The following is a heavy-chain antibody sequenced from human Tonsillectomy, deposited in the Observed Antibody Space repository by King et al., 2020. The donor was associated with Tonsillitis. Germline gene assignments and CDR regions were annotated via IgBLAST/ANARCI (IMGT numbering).Heavy chain of an antibody. Sequence: VQLVESGGGVVQPGRSLRLSCEVSGFTFSSYAINWVRQAPGKGLEWVAVISYDGINKYYADSVKGRFTISRENFKNTLYLQMNSLRAEDTAVYYCARESKYYSSPIDYWGQGTLVTVSS. CDR3: ARESKYYSSPIDY. D-gene: IGHD2-2*01. CDR1: GFTFSSYA. CDR2: ISYDGINK. J-gene: IGHJ4*02. V-gene: IGHV3-30-3*01.